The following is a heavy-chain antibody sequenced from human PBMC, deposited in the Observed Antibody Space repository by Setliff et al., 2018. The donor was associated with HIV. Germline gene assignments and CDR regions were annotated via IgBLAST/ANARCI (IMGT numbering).Heavy chain of an antibody. CDR3: ARDAGYIGTSWTY. D-gene: IGHD5-12*01. CDR2: INPNSGST. Sequence: ASVKVSCKASGYTFTAYYIHWVRQAPGQGLEWMGRINPNSGSTNYAQNFQGGVTMTRDTSISTAYMELSRLRSDDTAVYYCARDAGYIGTSWTYWGQGTLVTVSS. V-gene: IGHV1-2*06. J-gene: IGHJ4*02. CDR1: GYTFTAYY.